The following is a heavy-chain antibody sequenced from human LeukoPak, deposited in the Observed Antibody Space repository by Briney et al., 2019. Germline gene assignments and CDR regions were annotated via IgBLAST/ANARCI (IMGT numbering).Heavy chain of an antibody. Sequence: GGSLRLSCAASGFTFSSYWMHWVRQAPGKGLVWVSRINTDGSGTSYADSVRGRFTISRDNAKNTLYLQMNSLRAGDTAVYYCARRTGGVYYDYYMDVWGKGTTVTAS. J-gene: IGHJ6*03. CDR1: GFTFSSYW. D-gene: IGHD7-27*01. CDR3: ARRTGGVYYDYYMDV. CDR2: INTDGSGT. V-gene: IGHV3-74*01.